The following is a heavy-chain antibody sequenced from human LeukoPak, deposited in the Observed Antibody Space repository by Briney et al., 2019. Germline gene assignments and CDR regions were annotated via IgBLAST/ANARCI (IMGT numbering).Heavy chain of an antibody. Sequence: SQTLSLTCAISGDSVSSKSAAWNWIRQSPSRGLEWLGRTYYRSKWYDDYAISVKSRITINADTSKNQFSLQLNSVTPEDTAVYYCSRSLVRQQVEPFDYWGQGTLVTVSS. V-gene: IGHV6-1*01. CDR3: SRSLVRQQVEPFDY. J-gene: IGHJ4*02. D-gene: IGHD6-13*01. CDR1: GDSVSSKSAA. CDR2: TYYRSKWYD.